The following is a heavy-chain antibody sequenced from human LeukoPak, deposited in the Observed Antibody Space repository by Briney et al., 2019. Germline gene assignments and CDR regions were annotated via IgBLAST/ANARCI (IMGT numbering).Heavy chain of an antibody. V-gene: IGHV3-23*01. CDR3: AKDVTYSYDSSAYSSWWYFAL. D-gene: IGHD3-22*01. Sequence: GRSLRLSCAASGFNLRTHAMHWVRQAPGKGLEWVSGISGSGGRTYYADSVKGRFTISRDNSKNTLYLQLNSLRVEDTAIYYCAKDVTYSYDSSAYSSWWYFALWGRGTLVTVSS. CDR2: ISGSGGRT. J-gene: IGHJ2*01. CDR1: GFNLRTHA.